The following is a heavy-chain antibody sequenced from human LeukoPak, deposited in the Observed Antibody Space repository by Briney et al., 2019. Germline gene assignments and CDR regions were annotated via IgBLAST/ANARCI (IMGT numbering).Heavy chain of an antibody. CDR3: AMGITMIVVGYGMDV. D-gene: IGHD3-22*01. V-gene: IGHV1-3*01. Sequence: GASVKVSCEASGYTFTSYAMHWVRQAPGQRLEWMGWINAGNGNTKYSQKFQGRVTITRDTSASTAYMELSSLRSEDTAVYYCAMGITMIVVGYGMDVWGQGTTVTVSS. CDR2: INAGNGNT. CDR1: GYTFTSYA. J-gene: IGHJ6*02.